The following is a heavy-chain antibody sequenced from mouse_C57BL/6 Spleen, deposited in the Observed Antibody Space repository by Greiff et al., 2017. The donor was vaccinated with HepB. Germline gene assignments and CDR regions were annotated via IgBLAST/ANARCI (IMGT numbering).Heavy chain of an antibody. D-gene: IGHD2-1*01. CDR3: ARDGNYGNLFAY. V-gene: IGHV1-80*01. J-gene: IGHJ3*01. Sequence: QVQLKQSGAELVKPGASVKISCKASGYAFSSYWMNWVKQRPGKGLEWIGQIYPGDGDTNYNGKFKGKATLTADKSSSTAYMQLSSLTSEDSAVYFCARDGNYGNLFAYWGQGTLVTVSA. CDR1: GYAFSSYW. CDR2: IYPGDGDT.